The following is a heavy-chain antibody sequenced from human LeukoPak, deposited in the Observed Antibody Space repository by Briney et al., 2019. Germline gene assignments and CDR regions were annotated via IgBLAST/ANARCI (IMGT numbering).Heavy chain of an antibody. CDR1: GFTFSSYG. Sequence: GGSLRLSCAASGFTFSSYGMHWVRQAPGKGLEWVAVISYDGSNKYYADSVKGRFTISRDNSKNTLYLQMNSLRAEDTAVYYCARALGGFGEHYFDYWGQGTLVTVSS. J-gene: IGHJ4*02. CDR3: ARALGGFGEHYFDY. D-gene: IGHD3-10*01. V-gene: IGHV3-30*03. CDR2: ISYDGSNK.